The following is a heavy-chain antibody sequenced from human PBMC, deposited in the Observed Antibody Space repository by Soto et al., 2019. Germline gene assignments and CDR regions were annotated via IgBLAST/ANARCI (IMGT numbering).Heavy chain of an antibody. CDR1: GYTFTRYG. J-gene: IGHJ3*02. CDR3: ARHLDGAFDI. V-gene: IGHV1-18*01. Sequence: QVQLVQSGAEVKKPGASVKVSCKASGYTFTRYGISWVRQAPGQGLDWMGWINPYNYKTNYAQNFQGRVTMTTDTSTSTAYMDLRSLRSDDTAVYYCARHLDGAFDIWGQGTLVTVSS. CDR2: INPYNYKT.